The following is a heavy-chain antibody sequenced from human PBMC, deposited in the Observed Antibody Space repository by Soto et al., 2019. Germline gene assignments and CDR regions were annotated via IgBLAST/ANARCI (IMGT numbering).Heavy chain of an antibody. CDR1: GFIFSSSA. CDR2: ISGSGVSK. J-gene: IGHJ4*02. D-gene: IGHD1-26*01. Sequence: HPGGSLRLSCVVSGFIFSSSAMNWVRQAPGKGLEWVSTISGSGVSKYYADSVKGRFTISRDNSNNTVSLRMNSLRAEDAAVYYCAKDRSPGATTWNVYWGQGTLVTVS. V-gene: IGHV3-23*01. CDR3: AKDRSPGATTWNVY.